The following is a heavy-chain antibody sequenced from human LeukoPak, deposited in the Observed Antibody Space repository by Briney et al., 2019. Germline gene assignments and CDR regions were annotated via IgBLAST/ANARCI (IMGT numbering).Heavy chain of an antibody. CDR1: GSTFSSYN. J-gene: IGHJ4*02. Sequence: GPSLGIPCAATGSTFSSYNMNWVRQAPGKGLEWVSSISSSSSYTYYADSVKGRFTISRDNAKNSLYLQMNSLRAEDTAVYYCATPPYYYGSGKENYWGQGTLVTVSS. D-gene: IGHD3-10*01. CDR2: ISSSSSYT. CDR3: ATPPYYYGSGKENY. V-gene: IGHV3-21*01.